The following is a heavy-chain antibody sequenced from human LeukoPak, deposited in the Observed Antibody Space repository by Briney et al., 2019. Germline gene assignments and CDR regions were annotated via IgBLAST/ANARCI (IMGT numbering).Heavy chain of an antibody. CDR1: GFTFSSYA. V-gene: IGHV3-23*01. CDR2: ISGIGGTT. J-gene: IGHJ4*02. CDR3: ARDDPTLFWSGSPFY. D-gene: IGHD3-3*01. Sequence: GGSLRLSCAASGFTFSSYAMSWVRQAPGKGLEWVSVISGIGGTTYFADSVKGRFTISRDNSKNTLYLQINSLRAEDTAVYYCARDDPTLFWSGSPFYWGQGTLVTVSS.